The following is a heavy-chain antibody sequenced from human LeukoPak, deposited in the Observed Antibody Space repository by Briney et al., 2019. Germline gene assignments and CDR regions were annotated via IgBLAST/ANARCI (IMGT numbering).Heavy chain of an antibody. CDR1: GYTFTSYG. CDR2: ISAYNGNT. J-gene: IGHJ4*02. D-gene: IGHD2-2*02. CDR3: AISYQLLYLTY. Sequence: ASVKVSCKASGYTFTSYGISWVRQAPGQGLEWMGWISAYNGNTNYAQKLQGRVTMTTDTPTSTAYMELRCLRSDDTAVYYCAISYQLLYLTYWGQGTLVTVSS. V-gene: IGHV1-18*01.